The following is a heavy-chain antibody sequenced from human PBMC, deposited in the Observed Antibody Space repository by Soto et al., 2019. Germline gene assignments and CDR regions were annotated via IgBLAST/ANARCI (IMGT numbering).Heavy chain of an antibody. Sequence: ASVKVSCKASGYTFTNYYIYWVLQATGQGLEWMGRMNPNTGYTANAHKFQGRVTMTRDTSISTVYMEMSSLRSDDTAVYYCARETSGPRFDPWGQGTLVTVSS. V-gene: IGHV1-8*02. D-gene: IGHD2-15*01. CDR1: GYTFTNYY. CDR2: MNPNTGYT. J-gene: IGHJ5*02. CDR3: ARETSGPRFDP.